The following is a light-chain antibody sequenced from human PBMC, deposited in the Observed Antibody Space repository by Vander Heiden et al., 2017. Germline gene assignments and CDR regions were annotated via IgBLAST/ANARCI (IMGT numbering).Light chain of an antibody. J-gene: IGKJ5*01. Sequence: EIVLTQSPGTLSLSPGERATLSCRASQSVSSSYLAWYQQKPGQAPRLLIYGASSRATGIPDRFSGSGYGTDFTLTISRREPEDFAVYYCQQYGSSPPITFGQRTRLEIK. CDR3: QQYGSSPPIT. V-gene: IGKV3-20*01. CDR2: GAS. CDR1: QSVSSSY.